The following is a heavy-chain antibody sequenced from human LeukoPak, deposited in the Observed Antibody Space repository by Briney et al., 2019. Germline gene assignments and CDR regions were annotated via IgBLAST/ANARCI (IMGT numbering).Heavy chain of an antibody. Sequence: KPSETLSLTCTVSGGSISSSSYYWGWIRQPPGKGLEWIGSIYYSGSTYYNPSLKSRVTISVDTSKNQFSLKLSSVTAADTAVYYCARHSGYGPLPTFDPWGQGTLVTVSS. V-gene: IGHV4-39*01. CDR3: ARHSGYGPLPTFDP. CDR1: GGSISSSSYY. CDR2: IYYSGST. D-gene: IGHD5-12*01. J-gene: IGHJ5*02.